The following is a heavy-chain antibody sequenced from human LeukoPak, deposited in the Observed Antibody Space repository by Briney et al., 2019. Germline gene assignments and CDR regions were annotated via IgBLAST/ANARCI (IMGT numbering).Heavy chain of an antibody. CDR1: GGSISGYY. CDR2: IEYSGRT. Sequence: PSETLSLTCIVSGGSISGYYWSWIRQPPGKGLEWIGYIEYSGRTEYKPSLQSRLTISVDTSKNQFSLKVNSVTAADTAVYYCASGVYGGYFDQWGQGALVTVSS. V-gene: IGHV4-59*01. CDR3: ASGVYGGYFDQ. D-gene: IGHD4/OR15-4a*01. J-gene: IGHJ4*02.